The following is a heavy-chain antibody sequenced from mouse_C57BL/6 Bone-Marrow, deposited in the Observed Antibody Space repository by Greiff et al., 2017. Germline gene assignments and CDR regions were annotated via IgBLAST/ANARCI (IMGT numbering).Heavy chain of an antibody. J-gene: IGHJ2*01. CDR1: GFTFSSYG. CDR2: ISSGGSYT. Sequence: EVQGVESGGDLVKPGGSLKLSCAASGFTFSSYGMSWVRQTPDKRLEWVATISSGGSYTYYPDSVKGRFTFSRDNAKNTLYLQMSSLKSEDTAMYYCARHRYYYGSSYDYWGQGTTLTVSS. CDR3: ARHRYYYGSSYDY. D-gene: IGHD1-1*01. V-gene: IGHV5-6*01.